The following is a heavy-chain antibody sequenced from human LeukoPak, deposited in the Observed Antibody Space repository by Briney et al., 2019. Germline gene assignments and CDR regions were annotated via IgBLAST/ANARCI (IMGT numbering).Heavy chain of an antibody. CDR3: TTVTLRPVGL. V-gene: IGHV3-15*05. CDR1: GFSFSRAW. Sequence: GGSLRLSCVASGFSFSRAWMSWVRQAPGKGLEWVGRIKSKSDGGTTDYAAPVKGRFTISRDDSKNTLFLQVNSLKIEDTAVYYCTTVTLRPVGLWGQGTLVTVSS. CDR2: IKSKSDGGTT. D-gene: IGHD3-10*01. J-gene: IGHJ4*02.